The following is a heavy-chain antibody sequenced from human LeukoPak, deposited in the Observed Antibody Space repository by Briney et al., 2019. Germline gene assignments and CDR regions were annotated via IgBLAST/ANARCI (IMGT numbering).Heavy chain of an antibody. CDR1: GFIFSTYS. J-gene: IGHJ4*02. Sequence: GGSLRLSCTASGFIFSTYSMSWVRQAPGKGLEWVGRIKSKADGGTTDYAAPVKGRFTISRDDSKSTLFLQMNSLKTEDTAVYYCSIEVTNLDYWGQGTLVTVSS. CDR3: SIEVTNLDY. D-gene: IGHD5-18*01. CDR2: IKSKADGGTT. V-gene: IGHV3-15*01.